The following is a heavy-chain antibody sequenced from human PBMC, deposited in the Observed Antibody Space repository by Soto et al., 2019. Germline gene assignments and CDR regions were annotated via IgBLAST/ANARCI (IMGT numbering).Heavy chain of an antibody. J-gene: IGHJ5*02. V-gene: IGHV4-59*08. CDR1: GDSISSYY. Sequence: SETLSLTCTVSGDSISSYYWSWIRQPPGKGLEWIGYIYYSGSTNYNPSLKSRVTISVDTSKNQFSLKLSSVTAADTAVYYCARHTSRDWFDPWGQGTLVTVSS. CDR3: ARHTSRDWFDP. CDR2: IYYSGST.